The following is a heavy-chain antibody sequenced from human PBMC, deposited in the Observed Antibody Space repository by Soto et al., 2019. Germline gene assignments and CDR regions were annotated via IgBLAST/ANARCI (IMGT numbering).Heavy chain of an antibody. CDR2: ISTGSSSI. V-gene: IGHV3-11*01. CDR3: ARGHYGMDV. Sequence: PGGSLRLSCAASGFTFSDHYMSWIRQTPGEGLEWVSYISTGSSSIYYADSVKGRFTISRDDAKNSLYLQMNSLRAEDTAVYYCARGHYGMDVWGQGTTIIVSS. CDR1: GFTFSDHY. J-gene: IGHJ6*02.